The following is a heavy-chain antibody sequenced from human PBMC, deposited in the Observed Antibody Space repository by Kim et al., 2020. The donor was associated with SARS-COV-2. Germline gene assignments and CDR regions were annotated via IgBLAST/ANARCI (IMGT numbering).Heavy chain of an antibody. D-gene: IGHD5-12*01. CDR2: ISGSGANT. V-gene: IGHV3-23*01. Sequence: GGSLRLSCVASGFTFSSYAMTWVRQAPGKGLEWVSSISGSGANTYYADSVKGRFTISRDNPKVTLYLHMKGLRAEDTALYFCAKEAGFSGYDWHLHSWGQGTLVTVSS. CDR1: GFTFSSYA. J-gene: IGHJ4*02. CDR3: AKEAGFSGYDWHLHS.